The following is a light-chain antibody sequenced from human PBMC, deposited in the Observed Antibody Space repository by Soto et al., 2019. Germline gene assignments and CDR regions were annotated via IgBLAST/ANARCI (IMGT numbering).Light chain of an antibody. CDR3: QQYGSSPPIT. Sequence: EIVLTQSPGTLSLKPGERATLSCRASQSVSSSYLAWYQQKPGQAPRLLIYGASSRATGIPDRFSGSGSGTDFTLTISRLEPGDFAVYYCQQYGSSPPITFGGGTKVDI. CDR2: GAS. CDR1: QSVSSSY. V-gene: IGKV3-20*01. J-gene: IGKJ4*01.